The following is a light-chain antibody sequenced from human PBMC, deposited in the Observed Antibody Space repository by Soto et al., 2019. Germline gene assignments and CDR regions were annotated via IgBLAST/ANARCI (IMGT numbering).Light chain of an antibody. Sequence: DIQMTQSPSTLSASVGDRVSITCQASQTIISWLAWYQQKTGKATKLLIYDASTLESGVPSRFSGSGYGTEYTLTISRLPPDDFATYFCQQYNTYQTFGLGTKVDIK. V-gene: IGKV1-5*01. J-gene: IGKJ1*01. CDR2: DAS. CDR1: QTIISW. CDR3: QQYNTYQT.